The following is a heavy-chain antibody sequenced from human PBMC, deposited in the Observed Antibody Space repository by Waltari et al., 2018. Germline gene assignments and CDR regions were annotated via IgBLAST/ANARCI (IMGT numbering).Heavy chain of an antibody. Sequence: QVQLQQWGAGLLKPSETLSLTCAVYGGSFSGYYWSWIRQPPGKGLEWIGEINHSGRTNYNPSLKSRVTISVDTSKNQFSLKLSSVTAADTAVYYCARGRGGYCTGGVCSGYFDYWGQGTLVTVSS. D-gene: IGHD2-8*02. CDR3: ARGRGGYCTGGVCSGYFDY. V-gene: IGHV4-34*01. CDR1: GGSFSGYY. J-gene: IGHJ4*02. CDR2: INHSGRT.